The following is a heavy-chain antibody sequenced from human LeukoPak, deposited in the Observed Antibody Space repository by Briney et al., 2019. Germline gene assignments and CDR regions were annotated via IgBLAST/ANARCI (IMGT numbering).Heavy chain of an antibody. CDR2: IKQDGSEK. Sequence: GGSLRLSCAASGFNFSNYWMSWVRQAPGRGLEWVAYIKQDGSEKYYMDSVKGRFTISRDNAKNSLDLQMNSLRAEDAAVYYCARGFRGWYAEGFDYWGQGTLVTVSS. CDR1: GFNFSNYW. CDR3: ARGFRGWYAEGFDY. V-gene: IGHV3-7*01. D-gene: IGHD6-19*01. J-gene: IGHJ4*02.